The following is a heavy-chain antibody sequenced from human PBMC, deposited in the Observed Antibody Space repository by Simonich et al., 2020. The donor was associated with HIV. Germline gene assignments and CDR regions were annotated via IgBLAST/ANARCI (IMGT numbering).Heavy chain of an antibody. D-gene: IGHD3-10*01. Sequence: EVQLVESGGGLVQPGRSLRLSCAASGFTFDDYAMHWVRKAPGKGLEWVSGISWNSGSIGYADSVKGRFTISRDNAKNSLYLQMNSLRAEDTALYYCAKDKGAYYGSGSPVYWGQGTLVTVSS. CDR1: GFTFDDYA. J-gene: IGHJ4*02. V-gene: IGHV3-9*01. CDR3: AKDKGAYYGSGSPVY. CDR2: ISWNSGSI.